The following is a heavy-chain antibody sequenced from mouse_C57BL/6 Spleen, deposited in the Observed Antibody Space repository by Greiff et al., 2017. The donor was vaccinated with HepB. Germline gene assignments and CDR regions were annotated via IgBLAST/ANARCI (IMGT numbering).Heavy chain of an antibody. CDR3: ARDPYYGSSYGWYFDV. V-gene: IGHV5-17*01. Sequence: EVHLVESGGGLVKPGGSLKLSCAASGFTFSDYGMHWVRQAPEKGLEWVAYTSSGSSTIYYADTVKGRFTISRDNAKNTLFLQMTSLRSEDTAMYYCARDPYYGSSYGWYFDVWGTGTTVTVSS. CDR2: TSSGSSTI. D-gene: IGHD1-1*01. J-gene: IGHJ1*03. CDR1: GFTFSDYG.